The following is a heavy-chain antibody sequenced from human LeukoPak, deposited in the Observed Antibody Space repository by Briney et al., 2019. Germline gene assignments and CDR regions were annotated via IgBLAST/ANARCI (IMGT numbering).Heavy chain of an antibody. CDR1: GFTFSDYF. CDR3: ARVGRGYSIDY. Sequence: GGSLRLSCAASGFTFSDYFMSWIRQAPGKGLEWVSYISGSGGTINYADSVKGRFTIYRDNAENSLYLQMNSLRAEDTAVYYCARVGRGYSIDYWGQGTQVTVSS. D-gene: IGHD3-22*01. CDR2: ISGSGGTI. J-gene: IGHJ4*02. V-gene: IGHV3-11*01.